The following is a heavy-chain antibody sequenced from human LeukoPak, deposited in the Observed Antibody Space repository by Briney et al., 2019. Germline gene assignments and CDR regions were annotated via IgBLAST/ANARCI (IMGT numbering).Heavy chain of an antibody. CDR2: IYPDDSDT. CDR3: ARYAGLHRPFDI. J-gene: IGHJ3*02. Sequence: GESLKISCKGSGYSFTSYWIGWVRQMPGKGLEWMGIIYPDDSDTTYSPSFQGQVTISADKSISSAYLRWGSLKASDTAMYYCARYAGLHRPFDIWAKGQWSPSLQ. CDR1: GYSFTSYW. V-gene: IGHV5-51*01. D-gene: IGHD2-21*02.